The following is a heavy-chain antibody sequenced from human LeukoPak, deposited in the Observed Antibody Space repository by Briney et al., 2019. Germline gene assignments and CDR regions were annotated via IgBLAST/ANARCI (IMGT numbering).Heavy chain of an antibody. CDR1: GFTFSAYE. V-gene: IGHV3-48*03. CDR3: VTDTPGVLDFDY. CDR2: IGVSDTAT. J-gene: IGHJ4*02. Sequence: PGGSLRLSCTASGFTFSAYEMNWVRQAPGKGLEWLSFIGVSDTATHYADSVKGRFTISRDNAKNSLFLQMNSLRVDDTAVYYCVTDTPGVLDFDYWGQGTLVTVS.